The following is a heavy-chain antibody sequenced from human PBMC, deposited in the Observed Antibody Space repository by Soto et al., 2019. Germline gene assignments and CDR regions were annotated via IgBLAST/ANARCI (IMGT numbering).Heavy chain of an antibody. D-gene: IGHD1-7*01. CDR2: SSNSGTYT. CDR1: GFTFSDYY. V-gene: IGHV3-11*06. J-gene: IGHJ4*02. CDR3: ARSGENYNLLDY. Sequence: SGGSLRLSCTASGFTFSDYYMYCIRQAPGKGLEWVSYSSNSGTYTKYAASVKGRFSISRDNAKNSLYLQINSLRGDDTATYYCARSGENYNLLDYWGQGTALTVSS.